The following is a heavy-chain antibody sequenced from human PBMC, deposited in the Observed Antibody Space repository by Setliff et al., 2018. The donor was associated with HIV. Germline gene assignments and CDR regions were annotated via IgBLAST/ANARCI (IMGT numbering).Heavy chain of an antibody. Sequence: SETLSLTCSVSGGSISNFYWSWIRQPPGKGLEWVGHIYSTGDTNYNPSLKSRVTLSADTSKNRLSLRLRSVTAADTAVYYCARRIPLRQWMVPGDSFDVWGRGTKVTVSS. J-gene: IGHJ3*01. D-gene: IGHD3-10*01. CDR2: IYSTGDT. V-gene: IGHV4-4*09. CDR3: ARRIPLRQWMVPGDSFDV. CDR1: GGSISNFY.